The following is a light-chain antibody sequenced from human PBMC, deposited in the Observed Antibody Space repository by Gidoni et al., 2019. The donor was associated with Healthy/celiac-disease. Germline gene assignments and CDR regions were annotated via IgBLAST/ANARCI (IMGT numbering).Light chain of an antibody. CDR1: SSDVGGYNY. Sequence: QSALTQQRSVSGSPGQSVTISCTGTSSDVGGYNYVSWYQQHPGKAPKLMIYDVSKRPSGVPDRFSGSKSGNTASLTISGLQAEDEADYYCCSYAGSRYVFGTGTKVTV. V-gene: IGLV2-11*01. CDR3: CSYAGSRYV. J-gene: IGLJ1*01. CDR2: DVS.